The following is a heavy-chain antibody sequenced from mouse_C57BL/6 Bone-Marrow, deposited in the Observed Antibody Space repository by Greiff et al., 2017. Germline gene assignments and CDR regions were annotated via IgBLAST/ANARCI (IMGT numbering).Heavy chain of an antibody. J-gene: IGHJ1*03. CDR3: ARPYYSNYWYFDV. CDR2: IYPGSGST. CDR1: GYTFTSYW. Sequence: QVQLKQPGAALVKPGASVKMSCKASGYTFTSYWITWVKQRPGQGLEWIGDIYPGSGSTNYNEKFKSKATLTVDTSSSTAYMQLSSLTSEDSAVYYCARPYYSNYWYFDVWGTGTTVTVSS. V-gene: IGHV1-55*01. D-gene: IGHD2-5*01.